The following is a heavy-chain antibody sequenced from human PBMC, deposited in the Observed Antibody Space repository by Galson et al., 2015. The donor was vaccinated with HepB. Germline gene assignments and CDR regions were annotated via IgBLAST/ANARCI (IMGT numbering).Heavy chain of an antibody. CDR1: GGTFSSYA. CDR2: IIPILGIA. Sequence: SVKVSCKASGGTFSSYAISWVRQAPGQGLEWMGRIIPILGIANYAQKFQGRVTITADKSTSTAYMELSSLRSEDTAVYYFARPDYGGAGGAAFDIWGQGTMVTVSS. CDR3: ARPDYGGAGGAAFDI. V-gene: IGHV1-69*04. D-gene: IGHD4-23*01. J-gene: IGHJ3*02.